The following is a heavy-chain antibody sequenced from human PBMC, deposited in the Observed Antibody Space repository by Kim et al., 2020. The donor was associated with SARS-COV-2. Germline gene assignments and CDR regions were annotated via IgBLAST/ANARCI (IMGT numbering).Heavy chain of an antibody. CDR2: INPNSGGT. CDR1: GYTFTGYY. V-gene: IGHV1-2*06. J-gene: IGHJ4*02. D-gene: IGHD2-15*01. Sequence: ASVKVSCKASGYTFTGYYMHWVRQAPGQGLEWMGRINPNSGGTNYAQKFQGRVTMTRDTSISTAYMELSRLRSDGTAVYYCARVESRCSGGSCYPEWGQGTLVTVSS. CDR3: ARVESRCSGGSCYPE.